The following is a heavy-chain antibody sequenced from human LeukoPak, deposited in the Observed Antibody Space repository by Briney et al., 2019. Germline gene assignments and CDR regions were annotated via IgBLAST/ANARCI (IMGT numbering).Heavy chain of an antibody. CDR2: INSDGSTT. CDR1: GFTFSSYW. J-gene: IGHJ4*02. D-gene: IGHD3-3*02. CDR3: ARSALDY. V-gene: IGHV3-74*01. Sequence: PGGSLTLSCAASGFTFSSYWMHWVRQAPGKGLVWVSLINSDGSTTSYADSVKGRFTISRDNAKNTLYLQMNSLRVEDTAVYYCARSALDYRVQGTLVTVSS.